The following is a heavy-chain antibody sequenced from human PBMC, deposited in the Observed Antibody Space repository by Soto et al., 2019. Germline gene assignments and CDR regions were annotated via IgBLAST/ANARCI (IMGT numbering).Heavy chain of an antibody. V-gene: IGHV3-11*01. CDR1: GFTFSDDY. CDR2: ISSSGGTI. J-gene: IGHJ4*02. Sequence: GGSLRLSCGASGFTFSDDYMSWIRQAPGKGLEWVSYISSSGGTIYYADSVKGRFTISRDNAKNSLFLQMNSLRADDTAVYYCARASSPRDPWLDYWGQGTLVTVSS. CDR3: ARASSPRDPWLDY. D-gene: IGHD5-18*01.